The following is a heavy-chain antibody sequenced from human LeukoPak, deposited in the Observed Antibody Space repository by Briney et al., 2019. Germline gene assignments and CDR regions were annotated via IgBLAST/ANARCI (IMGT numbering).Heavy chain of an antibody. CDR2: MRPNTGDT. D-gene: IGHD5-18*01. CDR1: GYTFTNYD. V-gene: IGHV1-8*01. CDR3: ANTPGDTAMVGPGYYFDY. Sequence: EASVKVSRKASGYTFTNYDFNWVRQAPGQGLEWLGWMRPNTGDTHSALKFQGRVTMTRDTSITTAYMELSSLASDDTAVYFCANTPGDTAMVGPGYYFDYWGQGTLVTVSS. J-gene: IGHJ4*02.